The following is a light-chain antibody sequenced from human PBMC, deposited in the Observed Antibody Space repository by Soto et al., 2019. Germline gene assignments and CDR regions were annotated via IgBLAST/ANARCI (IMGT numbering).Light chain of an antibody. J-gene: IGLJ1*01. V-gene: IGLV2-8*01. Sequence: QSVLTQPPSASGSPGQSVTISCTGTSSDVGGYNYVSWYQHHPGKAPKLIIYEVSKRPSGVPDRFSASMSGNTASLTVSGLQGEYEADDYCSSHGGRKNLYVFGTGSKVTVL. CDR1: SSDVGGYNY. CDR3: SSHGGRKNLYV. CDR2: EVS.